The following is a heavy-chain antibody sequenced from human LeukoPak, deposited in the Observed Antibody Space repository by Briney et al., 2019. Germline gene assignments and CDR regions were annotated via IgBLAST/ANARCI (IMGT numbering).Heavy chain of an antibody. D-gene: IGHD5-18*01. CDR2: ISYDGSNK. CDR1: GFTFSFYA. J-gene: IGHJ4*02. CDR3: AREGDTAMAYFDY. V-gene: IGHV3-30-3*01. Sequence: PGGSLRLSCAASGFTFSFYAMHWVRQAPGKGLEWVAVISYDGSNKYYADSVKGRFTISRDNSKNTLYLQMNSLRAEDTAVYYCAREGDTAMAYFDYWGQGTLVTVSS.